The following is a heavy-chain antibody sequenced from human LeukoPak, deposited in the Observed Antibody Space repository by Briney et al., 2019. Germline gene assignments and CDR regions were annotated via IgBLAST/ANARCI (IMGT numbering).Heavy chain of an antibody. V-gene: IGHV4-34*01. D-gene: IGHD1-26*01. J-gene: IGHJ4*02. CDR2: VNYRGST. Sequence: SETLSLTCAVYGGSFSGYYWSWIRQPPGKGLEWIGEVNYRGSTNCNPSLKSRVTISVDKSKNQFSLKLSSVTAADTAVYYCARDNGEWELLRWFDYWGQGTLVTVSS. CDR1: GGSFSGYY. CDR3: ARDNGEWELLRWFDY.